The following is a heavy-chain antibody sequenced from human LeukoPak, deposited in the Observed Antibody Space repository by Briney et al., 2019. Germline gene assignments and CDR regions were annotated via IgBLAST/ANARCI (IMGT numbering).Heavy chain of an antibody. J-gene: IGHJ3*02. D-gene: IGHD1-26*01. Sequence: GGSLRLSCAASGFTFSSYDMHWVRQATGKGLEWVSAIGTAGDTYYPGSVKGRFTISRDNAKNSLYLQMNSLRAEDTALYYCARDGYGSYITPGGDAFDIWGQGTMVTVSS. CDR2: IGTAGDT. CDR3: ARDGYGSYITPGGDAFDI. V-gene: IGHV3-13*01. CDR1: GFTFSSYD.